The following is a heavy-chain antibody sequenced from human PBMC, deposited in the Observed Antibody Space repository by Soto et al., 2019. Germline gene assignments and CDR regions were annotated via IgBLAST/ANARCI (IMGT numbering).Heavy chain of an antibody. CDR3: ARLMLDRSWYFDWFDP. CDR1: GGSISTASYY. Sequence: QLQLQESGPGLVKPSETLSLTCTVSGGSISTASYYWGWIRQPPGKGLEWIASINYSGTTYYSSSLKSRVAVSIDTSKDQFSLKVNSVTAADTALYFCARLMLDRSWYFDWFDPWGQGTLVTVSS. D-gene: IGHD6-13*01. J-gene: IGHJ5*02. CDR2: INYSGTT. V-gene: IGHV4-39*01.